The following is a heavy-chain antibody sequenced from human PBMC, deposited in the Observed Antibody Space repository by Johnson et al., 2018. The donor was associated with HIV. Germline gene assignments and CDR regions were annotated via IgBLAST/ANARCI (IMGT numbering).Heavy chain of an antibody. CDR3: ANKPEQWLVADDAFDI. D-gene: IGHD6-19*01. J-gene: IGHJ3*02. Sequence: QVQLVESGGGVVQPGGSLRLSCAASGFTFSSYGMHWVRQAPGKGLEWVAFIRYDGSNQYYADSVKVRFPLSRDNYKNTLYPQMNSRRAEDTAVYYCANKPEQWLVADDAFDIWGQGTMVTVAS. CDR1: GFTFSSYG. CDR2: IRYDGSNQ. V-gene: IGHV3-30*02.